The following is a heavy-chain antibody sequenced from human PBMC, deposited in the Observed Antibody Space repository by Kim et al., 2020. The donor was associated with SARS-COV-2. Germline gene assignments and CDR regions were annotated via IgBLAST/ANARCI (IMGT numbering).Heavy chain of an antibody. J-gene: IGHJ4*01. CDR3: ARDPRRGAAELFDY. CDR2: IKTHNGFT. CDR1: GYPFTDFY. V-gene: IGHV1-2*06. D-gene: IGHD1-7*01. Sequence: ASVKVSCKTSGYPFTDFYIHWVRQVPGQGLEWMGRIKTHNGFTNYAPKFEGRVNMTRDTSTSTAYMDLNSLTSDDTAIYSCARDPRRGAAELFDYWGQGTLVTVSS.